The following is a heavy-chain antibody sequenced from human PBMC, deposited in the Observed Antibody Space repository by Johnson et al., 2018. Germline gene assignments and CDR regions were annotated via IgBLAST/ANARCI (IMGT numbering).Heavy chain of an antibody. V-gene: IGHV4-59*01. Sequence: QVQLQESGPGLVKPSETLSLTSTVSGDSISSYSWSWLRQPPGKGLEWLAFIYYNGDTRYNPSLKSRVTISLDTSKNHCPLKLTPVTAADTAVYYCAREWSAFDIWGQGTMVTVSS. J-gene: IGHJ3*02. CDR3: AREWSAFDI. D-gene: IGHD1-26*01. CDR1: GDSISSYS. CDR2: IYYNGDT.